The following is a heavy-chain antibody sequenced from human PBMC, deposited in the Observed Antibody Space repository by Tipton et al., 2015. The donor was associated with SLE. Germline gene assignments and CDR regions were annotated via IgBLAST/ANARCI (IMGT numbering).Heavy chain of an antibody. J-gene: IGHJ4*02. D-gene: IGHD5-18*01. CDR3: AREGYTDGY. CDR1: GGSISSGGYS. V-gene: IGHV4-30-2*01. Sequence: TPSLTCAVSGGSISSGGYSWSWIRQPPGKGLEWIGYIYHSGSTYYNPSLKSRVTISVDRSKNQFSLKLSSVTAADTAVYYCAREGYTDGYWGQGTLVTVSS. CDR2: IYHSGST.